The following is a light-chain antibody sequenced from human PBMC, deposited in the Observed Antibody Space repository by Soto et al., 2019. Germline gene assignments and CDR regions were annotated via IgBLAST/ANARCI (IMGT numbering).Light chain of an antibody. V-gene: IGKV1-5*01. CDR3: QHET. CDR1: RSISRW. J-gene: IGKJ1*01. Sequence: DIQMTQSPSTLSASVGDRVTITCRASRSISRWLAWYQQKPGKAPKLLIYDASTFASGVSSRFSGSGSGTKFTLTIASLQPDDFPNYYCQHETFGPGTKVEIK. CDR2: DAS.